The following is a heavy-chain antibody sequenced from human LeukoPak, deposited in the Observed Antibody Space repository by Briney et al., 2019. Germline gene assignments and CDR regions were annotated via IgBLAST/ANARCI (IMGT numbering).Heavy chain of an antibody. CDR3: ARFSNYYDILTGYTTVYYFDY. D-gene: IGHD3-9*01. Sequence: SETLSLTCTVYGGSISSYYWNWIRQPPGKGLEWIGYFYYSGSTNYNPSLESRVTISVDSSKNQFPLKLSSVTAADTAVYYCARFSNYYDILTGYTTVYYFDYWGQGTLVTVSS. V-gene: IGHV4-59*08. CDR2: FYYSGST. J-gene: IGHJ4*02. CDR1: GGSISSYY.